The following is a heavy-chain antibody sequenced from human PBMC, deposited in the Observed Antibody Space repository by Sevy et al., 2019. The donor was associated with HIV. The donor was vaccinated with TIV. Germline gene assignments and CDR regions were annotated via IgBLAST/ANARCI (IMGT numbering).Heavy chain of an antibody. CDR1: GFTFGDYW. CDR3: AKGVDS. D-gene: IGHD6-13*01. CDR2: IKEDGSET. V-gene: IGHV3-7*01. Sequence: GGSLRLSCTASGFTFGDYWMNWVRQAPGKGLEWVGNIKEDGSETYYVDSVKGRFTISRDNAKNSLYLQMNRLRAEDTDVYYCAKGVDSWGQGTLVTVSS. J-gene: IGHJ4*02.